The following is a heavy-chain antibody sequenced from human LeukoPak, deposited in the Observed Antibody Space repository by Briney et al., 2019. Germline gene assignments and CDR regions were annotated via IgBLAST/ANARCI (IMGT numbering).Heavy chain of an antibody. CDR1: GASISSYY. D-gene: IGHD3-10*01. CDR2: IYTSGSI. Sequence: PSETLSLTCIVSGASISSYYCTWIPQPAGKGLECIGRIYTSGSIDYNPSLKSRVTMSVDTSKNQFSLKLSSVTAADTAVYYCAINLGRPGAFDIWGQGTMVTVSS. CDR3: AINLGRPGAFDI. J-gene: IGHJ3*02. V-gene: IGHV4-4*07.